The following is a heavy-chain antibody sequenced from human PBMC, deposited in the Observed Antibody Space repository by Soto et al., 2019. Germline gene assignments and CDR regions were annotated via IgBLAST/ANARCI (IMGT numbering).Heavy chain of an antibody. Sequence: QVQLVQSGAEVKKPGSSVKVSCTASGGTFSSYTISWVRQAPGQGLEWMGRIIPILGIANYAQKFQCRVTITADKSTSTAYMELSSLRSEDTAVYYCIGYCTNRLCYMVDYWGQGTLVSVSS. V-gene: IGHV1-69*02. CDR3: IGYCTNRLCYMVDY. D-gene: IGHD2-8*01. CDR1: GGTFSSYT. J-gene: IGHJ4*02. CDR2: IIPILGIA.